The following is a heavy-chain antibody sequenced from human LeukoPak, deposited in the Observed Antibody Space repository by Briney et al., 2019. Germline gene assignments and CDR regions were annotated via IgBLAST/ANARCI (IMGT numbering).Heavy chain of an antibody. CDR2: INASGVRT. J-gene: IGHJ4*02. CDR1: GYTFTSYY. CDR3: AREGYGSGSYYEYYFDY. D-gene: IGHD3-10*01. Sequence: SVKVSCKASGYTFTSYYMHWVRQAPGQRLEWMGIINASGVRTSYAQKFQGRVTMTRDTSPSTVYMEQSSLRSEDTGVYYCAREGYGSGSYYEYYFDYWGQGTLVTVSS. V-gene: IGHV1-46*01.